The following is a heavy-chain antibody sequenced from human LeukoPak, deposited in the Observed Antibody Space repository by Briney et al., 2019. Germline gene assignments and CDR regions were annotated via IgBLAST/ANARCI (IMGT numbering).Heavy chain of an antibody. J-gene: IGHJ4*02. V-gene: IGHV3-11*01. Sequence: GSLRLSCAASGFTFSDYYMSWIRQAPGKGLEWVSYISSSGSTIYYADSVKGRFTISRDNAKNSLYLQMNSLRAEDTAVYYCARDPRSSSRSSGWYSFDYWGQGTLVTVSS. CDR3: ARDPRSSSRSSGWYSFDY. D-gene: IGHD6-19*01. CDR2: ISSSGSTI. CDR1: GFTFSDYY.